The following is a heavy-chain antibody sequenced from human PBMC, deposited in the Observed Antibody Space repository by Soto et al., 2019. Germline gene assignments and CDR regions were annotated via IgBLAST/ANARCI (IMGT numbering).Heavy chain of an antibody. CDR3: ARVSGSYYYGMDV. Sequence: QVQLQESGPGLVKPSGTLSLTCAVSGGSISSSNWWSWVRQPPGKGLEWIGEIYHSGSTNYNPSLKSRVPXSXDXXKNQFPRKLSSVTAADTAVYYCARVSGSYYYGMDVWGQGTTVTVSS. V-gene: IGHV4-4*02. J-gene: IGHJ6*02. CDR2: IYHSGST. CDR1: GGSISSSNW. D-gene: IGHD1-26*01.